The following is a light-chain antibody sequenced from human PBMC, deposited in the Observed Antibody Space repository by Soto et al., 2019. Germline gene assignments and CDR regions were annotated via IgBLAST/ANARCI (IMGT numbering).Light chain of an antibody. CDR2: KAS. V-gene: IGKV1-5*03. CDR3: QQYSSYSWT. J-gene: IGKJ1*01. Sequence: DIQMTQSPSTLSASVGDRVTITCRASQSISTWLAWYQQKPGKAPKFLISKASSLESGVPSRFSGSGSGTEFTLTISSLQPDDFATYYCQQYSSYSWTFGQGTKVEI. CDR1: QSISTW.